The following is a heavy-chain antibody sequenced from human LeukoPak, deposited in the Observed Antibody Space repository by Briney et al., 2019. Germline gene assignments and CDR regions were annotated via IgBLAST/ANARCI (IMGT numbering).Heavy chain of an antibody. V-gene: IGHV1-69*05. CDR3: ASIAVAGTHYFDY. CDR1: GGTFSSYA. J-gene: IGHJ4*02. CDR2: IIPIFGTA. D-gene: IGHD6-19*01. Sequence: GASVKVSCKASGGTFSSYAISWVRQAPGQGLEWMGRIIPIFGTANYAQKFQGRVTITTDESTSTAYMELSSLRSEDTAVYYCASIAVAGTHYFDYWGQGTLVTVSS.